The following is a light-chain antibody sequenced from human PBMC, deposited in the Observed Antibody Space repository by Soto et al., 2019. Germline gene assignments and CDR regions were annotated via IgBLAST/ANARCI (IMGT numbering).Light chain of an antibody. CDR1: SSNIGAGYD. CDR3: QSYDSSLSGSTV. Sequence: QSVLTQPPSVSGAPGQRVTISCTGSSSNIGAGYDVHWYQQLPGTAPKLLIYGNSNRPSGVPDRFSGSKSGTSASLAITGLQAEDEADYYSQSYDSSLSGSTVFGTGTKVTVL. J-gene: IGLJ1*01. V-gene: IGLV1-40*01. CDR2: GNS.